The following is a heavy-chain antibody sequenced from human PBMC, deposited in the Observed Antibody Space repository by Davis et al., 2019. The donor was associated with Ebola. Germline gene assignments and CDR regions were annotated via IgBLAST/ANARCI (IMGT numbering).Heavy chain of an antibody. D-gene: IGHD6-6*01. CDR1: GGSISSYY. CDR3: ASGRYSSSSAVDY. V-gene: IGHV4-59*01. CDR2: IYYSGST. Sequence: PSETLSLTCTVSGGSISSYYWSWIRQPPGKGLEWIGYIYYSGSTNYNPSLKSRVTISVDTSKNQFSLKLSSVTAADTAVYYCASGRYSSSSAVDYWGQGTLVTVSS. J-gene: IGHJ4*02.